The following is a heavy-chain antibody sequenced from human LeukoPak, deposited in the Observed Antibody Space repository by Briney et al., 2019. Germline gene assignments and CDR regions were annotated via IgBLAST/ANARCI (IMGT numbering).Heavy chain of an antibody. CDR3: ARDVTTMIQTVDAFDI. CDR1: GFTFSSYW. J-gene: IGHJ3*02. V-gene: IGHV3-7*01. D-gene: IGHD3-22*01. CDR2: IKQDGSEK. Sequence: GGSLRLSCAASGFTFSSYWMSWVRQAPGKGLEWVANIKQDGSEKYYVDSVKGRFTISRDNAKNSLYLQMNSLRAEDTAVYYCARDVTTMIQTVDAFDIWGQGTMVTVSS.